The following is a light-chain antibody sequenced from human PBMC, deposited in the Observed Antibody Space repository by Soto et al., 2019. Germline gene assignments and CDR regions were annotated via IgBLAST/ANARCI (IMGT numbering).Light chain of an antibody. Sequence: DILMTQSPSTLSASVGDRVTITCRASESISRWLAWYQQKPGQAPKLLIHRASTLATGVPSRISGSGSGTDFTLTIINLQPDDFATYYCQQYKSYSPYTFGQGTKVDIK. J-gene: IGKJ2*01. CDR1: ESISRW. CDR2: RAS. CDR3: QQYKSYSPYT. V-gene: IGKV1-5*03.